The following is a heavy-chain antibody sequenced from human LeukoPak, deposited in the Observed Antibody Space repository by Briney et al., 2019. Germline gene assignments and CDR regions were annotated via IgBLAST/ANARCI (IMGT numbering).Heavy chain of an antibody. CDR1: GYTFTGYY. J-gene: IGHJ5*02. CDR2: INPNSGGT. CDR3: ARDGLRITMIMGWFDP. D-gene: IGHD3-22*01. V-gene: IGHV1-2*02. Sequence: ASVKVSCKASGYTFTGYYMHWVRQAPGQGLEWMGWINPNSGGTNYAQKFQGRVTMTRDTSISTAYMELSRLRSDDTAVYYCARDGLRITMIMGWFDPWGQGALVTVPS.